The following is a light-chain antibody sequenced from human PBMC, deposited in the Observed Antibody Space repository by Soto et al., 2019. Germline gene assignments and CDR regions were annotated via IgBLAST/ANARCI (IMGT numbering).Light chain of an antibody. J-gene: IGKJ4*01. V-gene: IGKV1-39*01. CDR3: QQSYTTPLT. Sequence: DIQMTQSPSSLSASVGDRVTITCRASHSISSFLNWYQQMPGRAPKLLIYAVSNLHSGVPSRFSGSGSGTDFTLTISSLQPEDFATYSCQQSYTTPLTFGGGTKVEIK. CDR1: HSISSF. CDR2: AVS.